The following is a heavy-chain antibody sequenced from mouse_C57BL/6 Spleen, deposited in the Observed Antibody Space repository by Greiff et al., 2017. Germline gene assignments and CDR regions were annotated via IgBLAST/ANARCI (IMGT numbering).Heavy chain of an antibody. Sequence: QVQLQQSGPGLVQPSPSLSITCTVSGFSLTSYGVHWVRQSPGKGLEWLGVICRGGSTDYNAAFLSSLSITKDNSNCHFFFKMNRLQADDTAIYYCAKGSPWTAQATSWFAYWGQGTLVTVSA. J-gene: IGHJ3*01. CDR1: GFSLTSYG. CDR2: ICRGGST. D-gene: IGHD3-2*02. CDR3: AKGSPWTAQATSWFAY. V-gene: IGHV2-5*01.